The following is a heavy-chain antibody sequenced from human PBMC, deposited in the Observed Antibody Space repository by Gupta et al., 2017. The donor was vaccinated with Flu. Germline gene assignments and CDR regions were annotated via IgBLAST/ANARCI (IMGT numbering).Heavy chain of an antibody. Sequence: EVQLVQSGAEVKKPGESLRISCKGSGSRFPSYWLSWVRQMRGKGLEWVGRIDPSDSYTNYSPSFQGHVTISADKSISTAYLQWSSLKASDTAMYYCATLVGSVVTMVRGPIRARGAFDIWGQGTMVTVSS. V-gene: IGHV5-10-1*01. CDR1: GSRFPSYW. J-gene: IGHJ3*02. CDR3: ATLVGSVVTMVRGPIRARGAFDI. CDR2: IDPSDSYT. D-gene: IGHD3-10*01.